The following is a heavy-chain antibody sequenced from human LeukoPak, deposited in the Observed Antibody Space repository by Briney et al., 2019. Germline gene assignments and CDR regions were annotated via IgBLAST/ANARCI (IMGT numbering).Heavy chain of an antibody. CDR3: AKGGKGPRFGPEY. Sequence: GGSLRLSCPASGLTFSNSAINGVRQPPAKGLECVSSVSTSGGTYYADSGKGRFTISRDKSKNTVHLQMNSLGAEDTAVYYCAKGGKGPRFGPEYWGQGTLVTVSS. CDR1: GLTFSNSA. V-gene: IGHV3-23*01. J-gene: IGHJ4*02. D-gene: IGHD5-12*01. CDR2: VSTSGGT.